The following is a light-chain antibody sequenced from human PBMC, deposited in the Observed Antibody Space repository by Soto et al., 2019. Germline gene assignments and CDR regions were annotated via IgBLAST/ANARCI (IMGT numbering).Light chain of an antibody. J-gene: IGKJ1*01. CDR1: QSVSSND. V-gene: IGKV3-20*01. CDR2: GAS. Sequence: EIVLTQSPGILSLSPGERATLSCRASQSVSSNDLAWYQQKPGQAPRLLIYGASNRATGIPDRFSGSGSGTDFTLTVSRLEPEDFAVYYCQQYGSSPRTFGQGTKVDIK. CDR3: QQYGSSPRT.